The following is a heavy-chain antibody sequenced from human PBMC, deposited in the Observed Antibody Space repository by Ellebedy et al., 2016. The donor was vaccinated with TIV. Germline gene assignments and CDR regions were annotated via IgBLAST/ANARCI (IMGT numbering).Heavy chain of an antibody. Sequence: GESLKISXAASGFTFSIYAMSWVRQAPGKGLEWVSSITGSGDRTKYADSVQGRFTISRDNSKNRLHLQMNTLRAEDTAVYYCARGKDYWGLGTLVTVSS. J-gene: IGHJ4*02. CDR3: ARGKDY. V-gene: IGHV3-23*01. CDR2: ITGSGDRT. CDR1: GFTFSIYA. D-gene: IGHD2-15*01.